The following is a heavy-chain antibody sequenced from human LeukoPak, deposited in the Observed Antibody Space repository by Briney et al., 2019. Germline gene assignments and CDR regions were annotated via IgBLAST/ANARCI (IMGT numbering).Heavy chain of an antibody. V-gene: IGHV1-46*01. CDR2: INPSGGST. J-gene: IGHJ4*02. CDR1: GYTFTNCY. D-gene: IGHD6-25*01. CDR3: ARGCSSGWGLFDY. Sequence: ASVKVSCKASGYTFTNCYIHWVRQAPGQGLVWMGIINPSGGSTSCAQKFQGRVTMARDTSTSTVYMELSSLGSEDTAVYYCARGCSSGWGLFDYWGQGTLVTVSS.